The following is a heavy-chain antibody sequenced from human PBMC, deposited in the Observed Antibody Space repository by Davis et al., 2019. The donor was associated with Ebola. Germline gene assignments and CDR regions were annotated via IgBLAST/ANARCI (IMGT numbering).Heavy chain of an antibody. V-gene: IGHV3-74*01. CDR3: ARGAAGSGVHFDP. J-gene: IGHJ5*02. CDR1: GFTFSSYA. CDR2: INTDGSST. Sequence: GESLKISCAASGFTFSSYAMSWVRQAPGKGLVWVSRINTDGSSTNYADSVKGRFTISRDNAKNTLYLQMNSLRAEDTAVYFCARGAAGSGVHFDPWGQGTLVTVSS. D-gene: IGHD2-15*01.